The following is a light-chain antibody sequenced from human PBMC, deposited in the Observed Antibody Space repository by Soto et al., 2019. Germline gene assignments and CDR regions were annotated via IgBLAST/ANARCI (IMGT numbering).Light chain of an antibody. V-gene: IGKV3-20*01. CDR1: QSVSSSY. Sequence: PGERVTLSCRASQSVSSSYLTWYQQKPGQAPRLLIYGASTRATSIPARFSGSGSGTDFTLTISSLEPEDFAVYYCQQYGSSPRFGQGTRWIS. J-gene: IGKJ1*01. CDR2: GAS. CDR3: QQYGSSPR.